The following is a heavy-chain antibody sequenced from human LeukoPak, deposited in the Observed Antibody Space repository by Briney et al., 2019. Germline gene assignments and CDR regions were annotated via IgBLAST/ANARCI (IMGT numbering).Heavy chain of an antibody. Sequence: SETLSLTCTVSGGSISSYYWSWIRQPPGKGLEWIGYIYYSGSTNYNPSLKSRVTISVDTSKNQFSLKLSSVTAADTAVYYCARRRDRYSYGRSFDYWGQGTLVTVSS. D-gene: IGHD5-18*01. V-gene: IGHV4-59*01. J-gene: IGHJ4*02. CDR2: IYYSGST. CDR3: ARRRDRYSYGRSFDY. CDR1: GGSISSYY.